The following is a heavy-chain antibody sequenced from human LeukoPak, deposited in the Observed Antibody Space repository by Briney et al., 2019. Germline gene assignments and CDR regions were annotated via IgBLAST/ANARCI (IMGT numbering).Heavy chain of an antibody. D-gene: IGHD6-13*01. CDR2: INPNSGGT. J-gene: IGHJ4*02. Sequence: ASVKVSCKASGYTFTGYFLHWVRRAPGQGFEWMGWINPNSGGTYYTQGFQGRVTKTRDTSISAAYMELSSLRSDDTAVYYCARAQSLTAPAGTFANSWGQGTLVTVS. CDR1: GYTFTGYF. CDR3: ARAQSLTAPAGTFANS. V-gene: IGHV1-2*02.